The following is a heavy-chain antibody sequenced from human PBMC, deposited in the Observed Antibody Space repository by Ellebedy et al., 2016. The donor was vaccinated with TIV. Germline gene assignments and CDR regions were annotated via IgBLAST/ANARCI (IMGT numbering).Heavy chain of an antibody. D-gene: IGHD4-17*01. Sequence: ASVKVSXKASGYTFTNYYIHWVRQAPGQGLEWMGIINPSGGTTQFAQKFQGRVTMTRDTSTSTVYMELSSLRSEDTAVFYCARAQLPITVTTFYFDFWGQGTLVTVSS. CDR3: ARAQLPITVTTFYFDF. CDR2: INPSGGTT. CDR1: GYTFTNYY. J-gene: IGHJ4*02. V-gene: IGHV1-46*01.